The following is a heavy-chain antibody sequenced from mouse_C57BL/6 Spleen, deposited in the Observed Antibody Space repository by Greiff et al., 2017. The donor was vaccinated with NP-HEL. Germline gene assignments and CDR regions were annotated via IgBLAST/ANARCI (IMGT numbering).Heavy chain of an antibody. D-gene: IGHD2-2*01. J-gene: IGHJ4*01. Sequence: EVQGVESGGGLVQSGRSLRLSCATSGFTFSDFYMEWVRQAPGKGLEWIAASRNKANDYTTEYSASVKGRFIVSRDTSQSILYLQMNALRAEDTASYYCARARGGYDGGKYYYAMDYWGQGTSVTVSS. CDR1: GFTFSDFY. CDR3: ARARGGYDGGKYYYAMDY. V-gene: IGHV7-1*01. CDR2: SRNKANDYTT.